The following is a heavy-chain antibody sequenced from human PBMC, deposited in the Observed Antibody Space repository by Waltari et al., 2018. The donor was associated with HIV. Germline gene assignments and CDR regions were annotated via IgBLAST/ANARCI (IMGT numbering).Heavy chain of an antibody. CDR1: GGSLSGYP. Sequence: QVQLQQGGASLLKPLETLSLTCAVVGGSLSGYPWTWNRQSPGKGLEWIGEVNESGNSNYNPSLKSRVTISVDTSKRQFFLHLRSVRAADTAIYYCARGFDGFNFLYYYSGMDVWGLGTTVTVSS. V-gene: IGHV4-34*02. D-gene: IGHD1-1*01. CDR2: VNESGNS. CDR3: ARGFDGFNFLYYYSGMDV. J-gene: IGHJ6*02.